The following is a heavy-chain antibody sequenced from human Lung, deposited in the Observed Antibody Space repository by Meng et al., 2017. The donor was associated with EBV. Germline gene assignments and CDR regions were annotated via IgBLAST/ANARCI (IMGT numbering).Heavy chain of an antibody. CDR3: ARGGTSSAPFDY. J-gene: IGHJ4*01. Sequence: GELRGSGPGLVKPSGTLSLTCAVSGGSISSSNWWSWVRQPPGKGLEWIGEIYHSGSTNYNPSLKSRVTISVDKSKNQFSLKLSSVTAADTAVYYCARGGTSSAPFDYWGQEPWSPSPQ. V-gene: IGHV4-4*02. D-gene: IGHD2-2*01. CDR2: IYHSGST. CDR1: GGSISSSNW.